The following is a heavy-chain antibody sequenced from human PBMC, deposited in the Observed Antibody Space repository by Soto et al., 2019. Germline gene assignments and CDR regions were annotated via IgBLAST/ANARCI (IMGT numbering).Heavy chain of an antibody. Sequence: SETLSLTCTISGGSLSGVYWSWLRQPPGKGLEWIGYMSYTVRTDYNPSLKSRVTISEDTSKIQFFLRLSSVTAADTAVYYCAIMDSSVYYRIDYWGQGTLVTVSS. CDR1: GGSLSGVY. J-gene: IGHJ4*02. D-gene: IGHD3-22*01. V-gene: IGHV4-59*01. CDR3: AIMDSSVYYRIDY. CDR2: MSYTVRT.